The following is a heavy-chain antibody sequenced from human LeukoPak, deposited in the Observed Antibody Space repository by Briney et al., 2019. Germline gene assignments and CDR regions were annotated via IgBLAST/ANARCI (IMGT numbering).Heavy chain of an antibody. CDR2: IYHSGST. D-gene: IGHD2-21*01. V-gene: IGHV4-38-2*01. Sequence: SETLSLTCAVSGYSISSGYYWGWIRQPPGKGLEWIGSIYHSGSTYYNPSLKSRVAISVDTSKNQFSLKVNSVTAADTAVYSCARHSAYCGGDCWAFDYWGQGTLVTVSS. J-gene: IGHJ4*02. CDR1: GYSISSGYY. CDR3: ARHSAYCGGDCWAFDY.